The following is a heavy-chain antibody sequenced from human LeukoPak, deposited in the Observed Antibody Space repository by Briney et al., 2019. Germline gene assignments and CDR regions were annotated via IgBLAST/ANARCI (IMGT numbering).Heavy chain of an antibody. J-gene: IGHJ4*02. Sequence: GGSLRLSCAASGFTFSNYWMTWVRQAPGKGLEWVAFIRYDGSNKYYADSVKGRFTISRDNAKNSLYLQMNSLRAEDTAMYYCARIVDSSSWYADVDYWGQGTLVTVSS. CDR3: ARIVDSSSWYADVDY. D-gene: IGHD6-13*01. V-gene: IGHV3-30*02. CDR1: GFTFSNYW. CDR2: IRYDGSNK.